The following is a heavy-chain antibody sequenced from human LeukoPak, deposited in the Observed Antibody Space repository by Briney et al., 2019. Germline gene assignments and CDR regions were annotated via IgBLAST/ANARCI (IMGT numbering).Heavy chain of an antibody. CDR3: ARETRLRWTDY. J-gene: IGHJ4*02. CDR1: GFSFSDYY. Sequence: GGSLRLSCAASGFSFSDYYMSWIRQAPGKGLEWISYISSSGSNIYADSVKGRFTISRDNAKNSLYLQMNSLRAEDTAVYYCARETRLRWTDYWGQGTLVTVSS. D-gene: IGHD5-24*01. CDR2: ISSSGSNI. V-gene: IGHV3-11*04.